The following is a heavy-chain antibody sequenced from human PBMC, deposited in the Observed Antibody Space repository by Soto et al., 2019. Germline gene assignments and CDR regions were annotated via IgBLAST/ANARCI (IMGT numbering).Heavy chain of an antibody. CDR1: GFTVSSNY. Sequence: GGSLRLSCAASGFTVSSNYMSWVRQAPGKGLEWVSVIYSGGSTYYADSVKGRFTISRDNSKNTLYLQMNSLRAEDTAVYYCARDQRDIVVVPAATYYYYYMDVWGKGTTVTVSS. J-gene: IGHJ6*03. CDR2: IYSGGST. CDR3: ARDQRDIVVVPAATYYYYYMDV. D-gene: IGHD2-2*01. V-gene: IGHV3-66*01.